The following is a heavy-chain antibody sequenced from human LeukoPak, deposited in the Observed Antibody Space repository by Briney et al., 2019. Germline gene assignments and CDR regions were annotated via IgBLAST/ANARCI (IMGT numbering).Heavy chain of an antibody. D-gene: IGHD3-22*01. J-gene: IGHJ4*02. CDR3: AKDVRRYYDSSGPLDY. CDR2: ISYDGSNK. Sequence: GGSLRLSCAASGFTFSSYGMHRARQAPGKGLEWVAVISYDGSNKYYADSVKGRFTISRDNSKNTLYLQMNSLRAEDTAVYYCAKDVRRYYDSSGPLDYWGQGTLVTVSS. V-gene: IGHV3-30*18. CDR1: GFTFSSYG.